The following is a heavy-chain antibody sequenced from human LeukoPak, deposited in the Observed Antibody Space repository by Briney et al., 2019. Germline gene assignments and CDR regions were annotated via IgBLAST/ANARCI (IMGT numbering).Heavy chain of an antibody. J-gene: IGHJ4*02. CDR1: GYSISSGYY. CDR2: IYHSGST. V-gene: IGHV4-38-2*02. D-gene: IGHD3-22*01. CDR3: ACHYYDSSGYSMEVDY. Sequence: SETLSLTCTVSGYSISSGYYWGWIRQPPGKGLEWIGSIYHSGSTYYNPSLKSRVTISVDTSKNQFSLKLSSVTAADTAVYYCACHYYDSSGYSMEVDYWGQGTLVTVSS.